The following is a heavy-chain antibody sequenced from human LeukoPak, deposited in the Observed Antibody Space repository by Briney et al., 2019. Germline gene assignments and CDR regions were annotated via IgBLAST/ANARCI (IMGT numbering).Heavy chain of an antibody. J-gene: IGHJ4*02. V-gene: IGHV3-23*01. CDR2: IGSTGSNT. CDR3: AKSMSTVTTSPF. CDR1: GFTFSSYA. Sequence: GGSLRLSCAASGFTFSSYAMSWVRQAPGKGLEWVSTIGSTGSNTYYTDSVKGRFTISRDISKNTLYLQINGLRADDTAVYYCAKSMSTVTTSPFWGQGTLVTVSS. D-gene: IGHD4-17*01.